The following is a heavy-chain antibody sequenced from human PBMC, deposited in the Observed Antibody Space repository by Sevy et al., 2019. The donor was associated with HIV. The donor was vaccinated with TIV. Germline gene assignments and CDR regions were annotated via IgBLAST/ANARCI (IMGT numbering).Heavy chain of an antibody. V-gene: IGHV3-48*02. Sequence: GGSLRLSCAASGFAFNSYSMIWVRQGPGKGLEWVSYINSGYTTMYYADSVRGRFTISRDNAKNSLYLKMNSLRDEDTAVYYCARVPWDGVVLADYWGQGTLVTVSS. D-gene: IGHD3-3*01. CDR3: ARVPWDGVVLADY. CDR1: GFAFNSYS. CDR2: INSGYTTM. J-gene: IGHJ4*02.